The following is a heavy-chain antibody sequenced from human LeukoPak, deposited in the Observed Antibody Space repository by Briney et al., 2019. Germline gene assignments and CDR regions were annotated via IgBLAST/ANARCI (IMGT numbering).Heavy chain of an antibody. CDR3: ASLAVGAFDI. V-gene: IGHV1-2*04. CDR1: GYTFTGYY. CDR2: INPNSGGT. D-gene: IGHD6-19*01. J-gene: IGHJ3*02. Sequence: ASVKVSCKASGYTFTGYYMHWVRQAPGQGLGWMGWINPNSGGTNYAQKFQGWVTITADESMSTAYMELSSLRSEDTAVYYCASLAVGAFDIWGQGTMVTVSS.